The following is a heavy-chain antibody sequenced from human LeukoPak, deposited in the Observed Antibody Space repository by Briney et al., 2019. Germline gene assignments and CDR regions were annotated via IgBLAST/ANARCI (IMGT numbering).Heavy chain of an antibody. CDR1: GNTFTAYY. CDR3: ASDPAGSVNSFDP. CDR2: INPNSGGT. Sequence: ASVKVSCKASGNTFTAYYIHWVRQAPGQGLEWMGRINPNSGGTDYAQNFRGRVTLTRDTSISTAYMDLTRLRSDDTAVYYCASDPAGSVNSFDPWGQGTLVTVSS. V-gene: IGHV1-2*06. J-gene: IGHJ5*02.